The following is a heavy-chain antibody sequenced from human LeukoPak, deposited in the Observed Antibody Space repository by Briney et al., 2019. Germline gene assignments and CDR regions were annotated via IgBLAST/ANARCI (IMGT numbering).Heavy chain of an antibody. J-gene: IGHJ4*02. Sequence: GGSLRLSCAASGFTFSSYSMNWVRQAPGKGLEWVSSISSSSSYIYYADSVKGRFTISRDNAKNSLYLQMNSLRAEDTAVYYCAKERQWLVPDYWGQGTLVTVSS. CDR3: AKERQWLVPDY. CDR1: GFTFSSYS. D-gene: IGHD6-19*01. CDR2: ISSSSSYI. V-gene: IGHV3-21*01.